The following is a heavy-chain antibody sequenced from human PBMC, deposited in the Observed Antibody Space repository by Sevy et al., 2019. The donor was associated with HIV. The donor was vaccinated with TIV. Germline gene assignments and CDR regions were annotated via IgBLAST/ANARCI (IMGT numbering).Heavy chain of an antibody. CDR3: VRDHHLRGRHWFDS. V-gene: IGHV4-39*02. D-gene: IGHD3-16*01. Sequence: SETLSLTCTVSGGSLISPTFYWGWIRQPPGKRLEWIAAMHYGGNTYYNPSHKDRLVISVDTPKNQFSLKLTSVTAADTAVYHCVRDHHLRGRHWFDSWGRGALVTVSS. CDR1: GGSLISPTFY. CDR2: MHYGGNT. J-gene: IGHJ5*01.